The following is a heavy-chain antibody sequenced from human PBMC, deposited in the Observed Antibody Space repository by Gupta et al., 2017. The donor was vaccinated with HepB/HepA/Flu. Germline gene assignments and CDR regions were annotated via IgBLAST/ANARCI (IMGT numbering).Heavy chain of an antibody. CDR2: IYYSGSI. J-gene: IGHJ4*02. V-gene: IGHV4-59*12. Sequence: QVQLQESGPGLVTPSETLSLTCTVSNGSISLYYWTWIRQPPGKGLEWIGYIYYSGSINYNPSLKSRVTMSVETSKNQFSLKLGSVTTADTDVYYCARAGDGDLIDYWGQGVLVTVSS. D-gene: IGHD2-21*01. CDR1: NGSISLYY. CDR3: ARAGDGDLIDY.